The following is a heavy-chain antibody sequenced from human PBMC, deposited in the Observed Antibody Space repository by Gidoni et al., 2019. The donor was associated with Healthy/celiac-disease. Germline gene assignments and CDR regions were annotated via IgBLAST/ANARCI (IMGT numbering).Heavy chain of an antibody. V-gene: IGHV4-39*01. D-gene: IGHD6-19*01. CDR2: IYYSGST. Sequence: QLQLQESGPGLVKPSETLSLTCTVSGCSISSSSYYWGWIRQPPGKGLEWIGSIYYSGSTYYNPSLKSLVTISVDTSKNQFSLKLSSVTAADTAVYYCARHVPHYSSGWYYYYYGMDVWGQGTTVTVSS. J-gene: IGHJ6*02. CDR3: ARHVPHYSSGWYYYYYGMDV. CDR1: GCSISSSSYY.